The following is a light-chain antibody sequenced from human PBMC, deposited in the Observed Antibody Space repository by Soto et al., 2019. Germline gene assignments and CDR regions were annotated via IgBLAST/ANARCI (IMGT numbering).Light chain of an antibody. J-gene: IGLJ3*02. CDR2: KNN. Sequence: QSVLTQPPSASRTPGQRVTISCSGSSSNIGSNTVNWYQQLPGTAPKLLIYKNNQRPSGVPDRFSGSKSDTSASLAISGLQSEDEADYYCAAWDDSLNGRVFGGGTKLTVL. V-gene: IGLV1-44*01. CDR3: AAWDDSLNGRV. CDR1: SSNIGSNT.